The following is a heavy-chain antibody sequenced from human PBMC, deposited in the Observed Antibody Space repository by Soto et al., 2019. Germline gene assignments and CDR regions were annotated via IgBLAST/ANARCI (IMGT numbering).Heavy chain of an antibody. CDR2: INSKTDGGTT. Sequence: PGGSLRLSCSASGFTFSNAWMSWVRQAPGKGLEWVGRINSKTDGGTTDYAAAVKGRFTISRDDSKNTLYLQMNSLKTEDTAVYYCTPGYHDYGDWEEIGYCDYWGQGTLVTVSS. D-gene: IGHD4-17*01. CDR3: TPGYHDYGDWEEIGYCDY. V-gene: IGHV3-15*01. J-gene: IGHJ4*02. CDR1: GFTFSNAW.